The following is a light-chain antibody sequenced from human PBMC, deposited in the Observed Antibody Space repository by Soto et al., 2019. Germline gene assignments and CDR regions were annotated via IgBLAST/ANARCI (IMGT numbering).Light chain of an antibody. J-gene: IGLJ3*02. CDR2: GVS. CDR3: SSYTTNNTWL. Sequence: QSALTQPASVSGSPGQSITISCTGTSSDFGDYNYVSWYQQHPGKAPKLMVLGVSNRPSGVSNRFSASKSGNTASLTISGLQAEDEADYYCSSYTTNNTWLFGGGTKLTFL. V-gene: IGLV2-14*01. CDR1: SSDFGDYNY.